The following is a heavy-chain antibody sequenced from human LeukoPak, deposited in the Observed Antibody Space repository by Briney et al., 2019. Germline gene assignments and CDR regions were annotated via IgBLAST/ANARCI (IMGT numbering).Heavy chain of an antibody. CDR1: GGTFSSYA. D-gene: IGHD3-22*01. Sequence: SVKVSCKASGGTFSSYAISWVRQAPGQGLEWMGGIIPIFGTANYAQKFQGRVTITADESTSTAYMELSSLRSEDTAVYYCARGGSNYYDSSGYPLWGQGTLVTVSS. CDR2: IIPIFGTA. J-gene: IGHJ4*02. CDR3: ARGGSNYYDSSGYPL. V-gene: IGHV1-69*13.